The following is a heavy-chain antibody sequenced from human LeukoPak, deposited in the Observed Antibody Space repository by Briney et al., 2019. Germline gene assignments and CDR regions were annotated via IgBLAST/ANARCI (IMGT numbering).Heavy chain of an antibody. J-gene: IGHJ4*02. D-gene: IGHD3/OR15-3a*01. CDR1: GFTFSSYS. V-gene: IGHV3-21*01. Sequence: GGSLRLSCAASGFTFSSYSMNWVRQAPGRGLEWVSFISSSSSYIYYADSVKGRFTISRDNAKNSLYLQMNSLRAEDTAVYYCARNYVTFGTGSDYWGQGTLVTVSS. CDR3: ARNYVTFGTGSDY. CDR2: ISSSSSYI.